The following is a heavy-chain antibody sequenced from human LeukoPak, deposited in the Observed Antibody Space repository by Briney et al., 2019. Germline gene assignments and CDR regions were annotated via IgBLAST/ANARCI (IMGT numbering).Heavy chain of an antibody. CDR2: IHPGDFDT. V-gene: IGHV5-51*01. Sequence: GGSLQISFQGSGSSFTNYWIGWGRQLPGKGLEWMGIIHPGDFDTRYSPSFQGQVTISADKSISTAYLQWSSLKASDTAMYYCTRRRNGLDVWGQGPTVTVSS. CDR1: GSSFTNYW. J-gene: IGHJ6*02. CDR3: TRRRNGLDV.